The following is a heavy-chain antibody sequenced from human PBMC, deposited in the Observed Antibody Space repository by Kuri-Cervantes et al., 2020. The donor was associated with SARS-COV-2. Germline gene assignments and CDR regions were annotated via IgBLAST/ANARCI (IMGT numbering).Heavy chain of an antibody. CDR2: ISSSSSYI. V-gene: IGHV3-21*04. Sequence: GGSLRLSCAASGFTFSSYSMNWVRQAPGKGLEWVSSISSSSSYIYYADSVKGRFTISRDNAKNSLYLQMNSLRAEDTAVYYCARDNAAAGTFFAISAYYGMDVWGQGTTVTVSS. CDR3: ARDNAAAGTFFAISAYYGMDV. J-gene: IGHJ6*02. D-gene: IGHD6-13*01. CDR1: GFTFSSYS.